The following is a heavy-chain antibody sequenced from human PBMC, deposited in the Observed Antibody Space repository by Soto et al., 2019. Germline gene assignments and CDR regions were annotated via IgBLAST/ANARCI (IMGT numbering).Heavy chain of an antibody. CDR3: AKLNDYARSLGI. Sequence: EVQLVESGGGLVQPGGSLRLSCAASGFTFSRSWMNWVRQAPVKGLEWVANIKEDGSEKDYVDSVKGRFTISRDNAKNSLSLQMNSLRAEDTAVYYYAKLNDYARSLGIWGQGTMVTVSS. CDR2: IKEDGSEK. D-gene: IGHD4-17*01. CDR1: GFTFSRSW. J-gene: IGHJ3*02. V-gene: IGHV3-7*01.